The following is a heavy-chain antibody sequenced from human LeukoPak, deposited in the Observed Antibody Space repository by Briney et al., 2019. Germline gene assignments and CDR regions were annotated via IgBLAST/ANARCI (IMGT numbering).Heavy chain of an antibody. D-gene: IGHD5-24*01. CDR2: INPNSGGT. J-gene: IGHJ4*02. CDR1: GYTFTGYY. CDR3: ARSRDGYNFYFDY. Sequence: ASVKVSCKASGYTFTGYYMHWVRQAPGQGLEWMGRINPNSGGTNYAQKFQGRVTMTRDTSISTAYMELSRLRSDDTAVYYCARSRDGYNFYFDYWGQGTLVTVSS. V-gene: IGHV1-2*06.